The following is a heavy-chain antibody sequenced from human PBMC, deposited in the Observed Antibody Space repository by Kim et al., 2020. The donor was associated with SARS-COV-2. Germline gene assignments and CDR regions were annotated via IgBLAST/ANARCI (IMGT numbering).Heavy chain of an antibody. V-gene: IGHV3-30*04. J-gene: IGHJ4*02. Sequence: GGSLRLSCAVSGFIFSDRAMHWVRQAPGKGLEWVAVISDDGTKKYYMESVKGRFSVSRDNSKSTLYLQMDSLRVEDTGVYYCARDVALDSWCPGTLVAVS. CDR3: ARDVALDS. D-gene: IGHD5-12*01. CDR1: GFIFSDRA. CDR2: ISDDGTKK.